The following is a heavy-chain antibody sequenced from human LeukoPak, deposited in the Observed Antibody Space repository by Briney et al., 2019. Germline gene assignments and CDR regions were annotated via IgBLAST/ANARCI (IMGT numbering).Heavy chain of an antibody. CDR1: GGSISSYY. CDR2: IYYSGST. Sequence: SETLSLTCTVSGGSISSYYWSWIRQPPGKGLEWIGYIYYSGSTNYNPSLKSRVTISVDTSKNQFSLKLSSMTAADTAVYYCARHEGYTGTYRSGFDYWGQGTLVTVSS. J-gene: IGHJ4*02. CDR3: ARHEGYTGTYRSGFDY. V-gene: IGHV4-59*08. D-gene: IGHD1-26*01.